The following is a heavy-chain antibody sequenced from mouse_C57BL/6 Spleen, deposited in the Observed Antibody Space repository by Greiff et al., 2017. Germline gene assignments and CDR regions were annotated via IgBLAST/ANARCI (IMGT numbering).Heavy chain of an antibody. J-gene: IGHJ2*01. CDR1: GYTFTSYW. CDR2: IDPSDSYT. Sequence: QVQLQQPGAELVRPGTSVKLSCKASGYTFTSYWMHWVKQRPGQGLEWIGVIDPSDSYTNYNQKFKGKATLTVDTSSSTAYMQLSSLTSEDSAVXYCARTLGTTVVAGDFDYWGQGTTLTVSS. V-gene: IGHV1-59*01. CDR3: ARTLGTTVVAGDFDY. D-gene: IGHD1-1*01.